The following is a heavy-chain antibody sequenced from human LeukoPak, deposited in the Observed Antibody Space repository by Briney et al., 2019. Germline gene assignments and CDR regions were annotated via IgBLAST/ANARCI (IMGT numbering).Heavy chain of an antibody. CDR3: ARDLGY. CDR2: ISGRDGTT. V-gene: IGHV3-23*01. J-gene: IGHJ4*02. Sequence: PGGSLRLSCAASGFSFKTYDMNWVRQAPGKGLEWVSTISGRDGTTHYADSVKGRFTISRDNSKNTLYLQMNSLRAEDTAVYYCARDLGYWGQGTLVTVSS. CDR1: GFSFKTYD. D-gene: IGHD7-27*01.